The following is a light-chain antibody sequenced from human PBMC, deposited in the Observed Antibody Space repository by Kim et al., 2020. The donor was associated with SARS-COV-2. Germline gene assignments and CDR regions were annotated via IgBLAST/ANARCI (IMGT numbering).Light chain of an antibody. CDR3: QQAVSFPLT. V-gene: IGKV1-12*01. CDR2: GAS. CDR1: QRISTW. Sequence: DIQMTQSPSFVSASVGDRVTITCRASQRISTWLAWYQQKPGKAPKLLIFGASSLQSGVPSRFSGSGSGTDYTLTIGSLQPEDFAIYYCQQAVSFPLTFGGGTKLEIK. J-gene: IGKJ4*01.